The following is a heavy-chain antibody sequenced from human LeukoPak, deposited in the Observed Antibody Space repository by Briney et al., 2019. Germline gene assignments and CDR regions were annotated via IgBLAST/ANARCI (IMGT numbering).Heavy chain of an antibody. CDR2: IYYSGST. D-gene: IGHD6-6*01. CDR1: GGSISSSSYY. J-gene: IGHJ4*02. CDR3: ARLHSSSLDY. V-gene: IGHV4-39*01. Sequence: SETLSLTCTVSGGSISSSSYYWGWIRQPPGKGLEWIGSIYYSGSTYYNPSLESRVTISVDTSKNQFSLKLSSVTAADTAVYYCARLHSSSLDYWGQGTLVTVSS.